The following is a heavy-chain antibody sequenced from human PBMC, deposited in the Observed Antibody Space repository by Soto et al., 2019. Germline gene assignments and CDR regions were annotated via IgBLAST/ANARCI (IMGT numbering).Heavy chain of an antibody. CDR3: AIKPRDCISTSCYSDY. CDR2: IIPIFGTA. J-gene: IGHJ4*02. D-gene: IGHD2-2*01. CDR1: GGTFSSYA. Sequence: GASVKVSCKASGGTFSSYAISWVRQAPGQGLEWMGGIIPIFGTANYAQKFQGRVTITADESTSTAYMELSSLRSEDTAVYYCAIKPRDCISTSCYSDYWGQGTLVTVSS. V-gene: IGHV1-69*13.